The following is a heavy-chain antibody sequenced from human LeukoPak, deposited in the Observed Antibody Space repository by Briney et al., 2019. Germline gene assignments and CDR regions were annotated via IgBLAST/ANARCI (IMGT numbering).Heavy chain of an antibody. D-gene: IGHD2/OR15-2a*01. CDR1: GFTFSNVW. Sequence: PGGSLRLSCAASGFTFSNVWMTWVRQAPGKGLERVGRIKSKTDGGTTDYPAPVKGRFTISRDDSQNTLYLQMNSLKTEDTAVYYCTADLWDRTTATEYWGQGTLVTVSS. CDR3: TADLWDRTTATEY. J-gene: IGHJ4*02. V-gene: IGHV3-15*01. CDR2: IKSKTDGGTT.